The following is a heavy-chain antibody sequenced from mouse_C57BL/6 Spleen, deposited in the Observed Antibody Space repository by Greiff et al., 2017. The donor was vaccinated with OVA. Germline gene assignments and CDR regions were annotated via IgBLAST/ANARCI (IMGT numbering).Heavy chain of an antibody. CDR3: ERKANYGSSPAWFAY. CDR1: GYSFTSYW. V-gene: IGHV1-69*01. D-gene: IGHD1-1*01. Sequence: QVQLQQSGAELVMPGASVKLSCKASGYSFTSYWMHWVKQRPGQGLEWIGEIDPSDSYTNYNQKFKGKSTLTVDQSSSTAYMQLSSLTSEDSAVYYCERKANYGSSPAWFAYWGQGTLVTVSA. J-gene: IGHJ3*01. CDR2: IDPSDSYT.